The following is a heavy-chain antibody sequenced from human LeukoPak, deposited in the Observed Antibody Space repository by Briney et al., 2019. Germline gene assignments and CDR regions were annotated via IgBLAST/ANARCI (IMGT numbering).Heavy chain of an antibody. J-gene: IGHJ4*02. Sequence: ASVKVSCKASGYTFTSYGISWVRQAPGQGLEWMGWISAYNGNTNCAQKLQGRVTMTTDTSTSTAYMELRSLRSDDTAVYYRARGSKPNYYGSGSYLYWGQGTLVTVSS. CDR3: ARGSKPNYYGSGSYLY. CDR2: ISAYNGNT. V-gene: IGHV1-18*04. CDR1: GYTFTSYG. D-gene: IGHD3-10*01.